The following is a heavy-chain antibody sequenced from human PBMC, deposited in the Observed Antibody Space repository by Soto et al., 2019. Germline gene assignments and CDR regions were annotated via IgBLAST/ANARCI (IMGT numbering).Heavy chain of an antibody. J-gene: IGHJ6*02. CDR2: IWYDGSNK. V-gene: IGHV3-33*01. CDR1: GFTFSSYG. D-gene: IGHD6-13*01. CDR3: ARGGGGYSSSWSGIYYYYGMDV. Sequence: QVQLVESGGGVVQPGRSLRLSCAASGFTFSSYGMHWVRQAPGKGLEGVAVIWYDGSNKYYADSVKGRFTISRDNSKNTLYLQMDHLKAEDTAVYYCARGGGGYSSSWSGIYYYYGMDVWGQGNTVTVSS.